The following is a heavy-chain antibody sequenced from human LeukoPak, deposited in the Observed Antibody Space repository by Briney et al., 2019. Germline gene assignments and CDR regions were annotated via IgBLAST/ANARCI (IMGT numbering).Heavy chain of an antibody. V-gene: IGHV3-30*03. Sequence: GGSLRLSCAASGFSFKSYDMHWVRQAPGKGLEWVAIISYDGRRESYADSVKGRFTVSRDNSEDTLFLQMNSLRPEDTAVYFCATDRMAVAGTAYWGQGTLVTVSS. CDR1: GFSFKSYD. J-gene: IGHJ4*02. D-gene: IGHD6-19*01. CDR3: ATDRMAVAGTAY. CDR2: ISYDGRRE.